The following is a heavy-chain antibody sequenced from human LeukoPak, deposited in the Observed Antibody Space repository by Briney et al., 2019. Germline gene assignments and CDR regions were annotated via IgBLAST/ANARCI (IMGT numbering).Heavy chain of an antibody. CDR1: GFTVSTNC. Sequence: PGGSLRLSCAASGFTVSTNCMTWVRQAPGKGLEWVAVISYDGSNKYHADSVKGRFTISRDNSKNTLYLQMNSLRAEDTAVYYCAKDGDQTGTTYFDYWGQGTLVTVSS. D-gene: IGHD1-1*01. CDR2: ISYDGSNK. V-gene: IGHV3-30*18. J-gene: IGHJ4*02. CDR3: AKDGDQTGTTYFDY.